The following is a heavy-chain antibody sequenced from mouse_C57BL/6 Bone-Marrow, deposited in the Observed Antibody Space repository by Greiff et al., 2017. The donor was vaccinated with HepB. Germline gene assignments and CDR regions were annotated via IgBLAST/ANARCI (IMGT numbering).Heavy chain of an antibody. D-gene: IGHD1-1*01. J-gene: IGHJ2*01. CDR2: IYPGSGST. CDR3: AKGDGSSSYYFDD. V-gene: IGHV1-55*01. Sequence: VQLQQPGAELVKPGASVKMSCKASGYTFTSYWITWVKQRPGQGLEWIGDIYPGSGSTNYNEKFKSKATLTVDTSSSTAYMQLSSLTSEDSAVDDCAKGDGSSSYYFDDWGQGTTLTVSS. CDR1: GYTFTSYW.